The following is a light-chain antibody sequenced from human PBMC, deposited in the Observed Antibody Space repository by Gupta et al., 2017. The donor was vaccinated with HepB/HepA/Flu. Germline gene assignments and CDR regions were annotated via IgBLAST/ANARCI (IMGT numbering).Light chain of an antibody. CDR2: SNN. V-gene: IGLV1-44*01. CDR3: AAWDDSLNAWV. J-gene: IGLJ3*02. Sequence: QSVLTQPPSASGTPRQRVTISCSGSSSNIGSNAVNWYQQLPGTAPKLLIYSNNRRPSGAPDRFSGSKSGTSASLAISGLQSEDEADYYCAAWDDSLNAWVFGGGTKLTVL. CDR1: SSNIGSNA.